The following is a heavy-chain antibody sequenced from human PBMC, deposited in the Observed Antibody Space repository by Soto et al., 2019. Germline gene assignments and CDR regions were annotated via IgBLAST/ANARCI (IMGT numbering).Heavy chain of an antibody. CDR3: VYGPDV. CDR2: VSPSGDST. D-gene: IGHD2-8*01. CDR1: GFIFSTYS. J-gene: IGHJ6*02. Sequence: GGSRRRSWEASGFIFSTYSMTWVRQVPGKGLGWVAAVSPSGDSTYYADSLKGRFTISRDNSKNTLFLQMNSLSADDTAVYYCVYGPDVWGQGTSVTVSS. V-gene: IGHV3-23*01.